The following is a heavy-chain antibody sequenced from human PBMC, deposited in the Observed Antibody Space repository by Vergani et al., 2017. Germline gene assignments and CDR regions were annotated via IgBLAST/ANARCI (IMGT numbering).Heavy chain of an antibody. CDR2: IYTSGSS. Sequence: QVQLQESGPGLVKPSQTLSLTCTVSGGSINSGSYYWSWIRQPAGKGLEWIGRIYTSGSSNYNPSLMSRVTMSVDTSKNQFSLKLSSVTAADTAVYYCARLRYSSGWYFDYWGQGTLVTVSS. CDR3: ARLRYSSGWYFDY. J-gene: IGHJ4*02. D-gene: IGHD6-19*01. CDR1: GGSINSGSYY. V-gene: IGHV4-61*02.